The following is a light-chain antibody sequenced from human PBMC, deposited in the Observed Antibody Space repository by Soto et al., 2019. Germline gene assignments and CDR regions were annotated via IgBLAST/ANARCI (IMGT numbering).Light chain of an antibody. V-gene: IGLV2-14*01. J-gene: IGLJ1*01. CDR1: SSDVGGYNY. CDR2: DVS. CDR3: SSYTSSSTYV. Sequence: SGLTQPASVSGSPGQSVTIYCTGTSSDVGGYNYVSWYQQHPGKAPKLMIYDVSNRPSGVSNRFSGSKSGNTASLTISGLQAEDEADYYCSSYTSSSTYVFGTGTKVTVL.